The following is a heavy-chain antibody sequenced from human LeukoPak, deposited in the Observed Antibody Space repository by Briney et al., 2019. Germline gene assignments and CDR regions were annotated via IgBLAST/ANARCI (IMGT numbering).Heavy chain of an antibody. V-gene: IGHV1-2*02. Sequence: ASVKVSCKASGYTFTGYYIHWVRQAPGQGLEWMGWINPDSGGTNYAQKFQGRVTVTRDTSINTAYMDLRWLRSDDTGIYYCVRGGSRYCSGTSCPLFDFWGQGTLVTVSS. J-gene: IGHJ4*02. CDR1: GYTFTGYY. D-gene: IGHD2-2*01. CDR2: INPDSGGT. CDR3: VRGGSRYCSGTSCPLFDF.